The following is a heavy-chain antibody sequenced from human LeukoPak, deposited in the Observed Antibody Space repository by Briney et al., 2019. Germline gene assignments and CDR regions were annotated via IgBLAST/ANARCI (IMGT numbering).Heavy chain of an antibody. CDR2: ISSSGSTI. V-gene: IGHV3-48*03. Sequence: GGSLRLSCAASGFTFSSYEMNWVRQAPGKGLEWVSYISSSGSTIYYADSVKGRFTISRDNAKNSLHLQMNSVRAEDTAVYYCARVDGSGSIPDYWGLGTLVIVSS. J-gene: IGHJ4*02. D-gene: IGHD3-22*01. CDR1: GFTFSSYE. CDR3: ARVDGSGSIPDY.